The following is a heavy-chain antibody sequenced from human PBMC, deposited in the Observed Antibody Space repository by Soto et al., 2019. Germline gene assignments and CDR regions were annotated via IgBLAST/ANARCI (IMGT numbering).Heavy chain of an antibody. CDR3: ARVLSTSHSDY. D-gene: IGHD3-10*01. Sequence: SETLSLTCTVSSAPITKYYWSWVRQFPGKGLEWIGYSYYSGYTHYNPSLKSRVTISVDTSKNQFSLKLSSVTAADTAVYYCARVLSTSHSDYWGQGTLVNVSS. CDR2: SYYSGYT. CDR1: SAPITKYY. J-gene: IGHJ4*02. V-gene: IGHV4-59*06.